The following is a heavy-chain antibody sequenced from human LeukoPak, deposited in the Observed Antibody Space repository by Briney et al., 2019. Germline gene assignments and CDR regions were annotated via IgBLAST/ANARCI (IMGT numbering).Heavy chain of an antibody. CDR1: GFTFSDYG. CDR3: ARAWSIRFDY. V-gene: IGHV3-23*01. J-gene: IGHJ4*02. CDR2: ISGSGGGT. Sequence: KTGGSLRLSCAASGFTFSDYGMSWVPQAPGKGLEWVSGISGSGGGTYYADSVKGRFTIARHDSKNTMYLQMNSLRAEDTAVYYCARAWSIRFDYWGQGTLVNVSS. D-gene: IGHD3-3*02.